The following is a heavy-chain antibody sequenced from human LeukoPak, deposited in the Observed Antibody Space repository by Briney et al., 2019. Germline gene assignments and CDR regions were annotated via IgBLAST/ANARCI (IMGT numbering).Heavy chain of an antibody. D-gene: IGHD6-19*01. V-gene: IGHV3-7*01. Sequence: GGSLRLSCAASGFTFSSYWMSWVRQAPGKGLEWAANIKQDGSEKYYVDSVKGRFTISRDNAKNSLYLQMNSLRAEDTAVYYCARDQSSGWYGAYYYYMDVWGKGTTVTVSS. CDR1: GFTFSSYW. CDR3: ARDQSSGWYGAYYYYMDV. CDR2: IKQDGSEK. J-gene: IGHJ6*03.